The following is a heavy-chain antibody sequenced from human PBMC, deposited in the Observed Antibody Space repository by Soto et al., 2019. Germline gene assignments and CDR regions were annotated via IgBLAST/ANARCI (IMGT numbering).Heavy chain of an antibody. CDR3: ARDPHYDSSGYCDY. D-gene: IGHD3-22*01. CDR1: GFTFSSYA. J-gene: IGHJ4*02. V-gene: IGHV3-30-3*01. CDR2: ISYDGSNK. Sequence: QVQLVESGGGVVQPGRSLRLSCAASGFTFSSYAMHWVRQAPGKGLEWVAVISYDGSNKYYADSVKGRFTISRDNSKNTLYLQMNSLRAEDTAVHYCARDPHYDSSGYCDYWGQGTLVTVSS.